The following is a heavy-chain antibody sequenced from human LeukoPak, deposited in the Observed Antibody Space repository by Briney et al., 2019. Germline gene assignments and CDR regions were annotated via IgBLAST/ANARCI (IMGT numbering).Heavy chain of an antibody. V-gene: IGHV1-2*02. D-gene: IGHD6-13*01. CDR1: GYTFTGYH. CDR3: ARDLLAAAGIAAFEGAYYYYGMDV. J-gene: IGHJ6*02. Sequence: ASVKVSCKASGYTFTGYHMHWVRQAPGQGLEWMGWINPNSGGTKYGQRYQGRVIMTRDTSISTAYMELSRLRSDDTAVYYCARDLLAAAGIAAFEGAYYYYGMDVWGQGTTVTVSS. CDR2: INPNSGGT.